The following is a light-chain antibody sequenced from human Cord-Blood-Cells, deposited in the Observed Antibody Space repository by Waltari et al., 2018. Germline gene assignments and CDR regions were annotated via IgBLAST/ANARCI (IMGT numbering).Light chain of an antibody. Sequence: QSALTQPRPVAGSPGQSVTIPCTGTSRYVGGYNYVFWYQQPPGKAPKLMIYDVSKRPSGVPDRFSRSKSGNTPSLTISGLQAEDEADYYCCSYAGSYTLVFGGGTKLTVL. CDR2: DVS. V-gene: IGLV2-11*01. CDR3: CSYAGSYTLV. J-gene: IGLJ2*01. CDR1: SRYVGGYNY.